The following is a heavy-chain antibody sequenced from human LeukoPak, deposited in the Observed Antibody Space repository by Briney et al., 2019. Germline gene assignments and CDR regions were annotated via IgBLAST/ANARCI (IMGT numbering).Heavy chain of an antibody. Sequence: GGSLRLSCAASGFTFSSYGMHWVRQAPGKGLEWVAVISYDGSGKYFADSVKGRFTISRDNSKNTLYLQMNSLTAEDTAVYYCARGVDSSGYNWFDPWGQGTLVTVSS. CDR3: ARGVDSSGYNWFDP. V-gene: IGHV3-30*03. CDR1: GFTFSSYG. CDR2: ISYDGSGK. J-gene: IGHJ5*02. D-gene: IGHD3-22*01.